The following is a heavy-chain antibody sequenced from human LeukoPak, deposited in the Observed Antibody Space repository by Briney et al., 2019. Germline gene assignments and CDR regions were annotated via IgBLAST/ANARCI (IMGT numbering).Heavy chain of an antibody. Sequence: GGSLRLSCAASGFTFSSYGMHWVRQAPGKGLEWVAFIRYDGSNKYYADSVKGRFTISRDNAKNTLYLQMNSLRAEDTAVYYCAKNSGHGLKSPDAFDIWGQGTMVIVSS. CDR2: IRYDGSNK. J-gene: IGHJ3*02. D-gene: IGHD5-12*01. CDR3: AKNSGHGLKSPDAFDI. V-gene: IGHV3-30*02. CDR1: GFTFSSYG.